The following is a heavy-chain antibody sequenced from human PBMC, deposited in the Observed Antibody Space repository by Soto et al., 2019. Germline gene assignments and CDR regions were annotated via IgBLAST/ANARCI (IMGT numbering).Heavy chain of an antibody. V-gene: IGHV3-30*03. J-gene: IGHJ2*01. CDR2: ISYDGSNK. D-gene: IGHD2-21*02. CDR3: ARDRDGHNWYSDL. Sequence: QVQLVESGGGVVQPGRSLRLSCAASGFTFSSHSTHWVRQAPGKGPEWVAVISYDGSNKYFTDFVKGRFTISRDNSKNMLSLQMNSLRAEDTAVYYCARDRDGHNWYSDLWGRGTLVTVSS. CDR1: GFTFSSHS.